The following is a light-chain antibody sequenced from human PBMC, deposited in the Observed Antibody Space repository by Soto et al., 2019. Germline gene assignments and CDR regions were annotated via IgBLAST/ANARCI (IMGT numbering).Light chain of an antibody. CDR2: IND. J-gene: IGLJ7*01. CDR3: ATWDDDLNAAV. V-gene: IGLV1-44*01. CDR1: SSNIAGNT. Sequence: QSVLTQPPSLSGTPGQRVTISCSCSSSNIAGNTVHWYQHLPGTAPKLLIYINDQRPSGVPGRFSASTSGTSASLAISGLQSDDEADYYCATWDDDLNAAVFGGGTQLTVL.